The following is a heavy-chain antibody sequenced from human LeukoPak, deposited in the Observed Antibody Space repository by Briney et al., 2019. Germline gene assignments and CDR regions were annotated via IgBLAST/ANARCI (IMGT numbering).Heavy chain of an antibody. Sequence: PGGSLRLSCAPSGFTFSNAWMSWVRQAPGKGLEWVGRIKSKTDGGTTDYAAPVKGRCTISRDDSKNTLYLQMNSLKTEATAVYYGTTDNPGGIVGATRFDYWGQGTLVTVSS. D-gene: IGHD1-26*01. J-gene: IGHJ4*02. CDR2: IKSKTDGGTT. CDR3: TTDNPGGIVGATRFDY. V-gene: IGHV3-15*01. CDR1: GFTFSNAW.